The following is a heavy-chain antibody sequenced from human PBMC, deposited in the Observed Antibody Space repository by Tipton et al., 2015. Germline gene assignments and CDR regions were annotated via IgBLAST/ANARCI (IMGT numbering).Heavy chain of an antibody. J-gene: IGHJ3*01. CDR1: GDSVTDTSYY. V-gene: IGHV4-39*01. D-gene: IGHD2-8*01. CDR2: VRYGGGA. Sequence: PGLVKPSETLSLTCHVSGDSVTDTSYYWGWIRQPPGKGLEWIVNVRYGGGAYYNASLKTRITTSIDKSKNQMSLNLTSVTAADTAIYFCARLQGPWFVLSRAAFDLWGQGTMVTVSS. CDR3: ARLQGPWFVLSRAAFDL.